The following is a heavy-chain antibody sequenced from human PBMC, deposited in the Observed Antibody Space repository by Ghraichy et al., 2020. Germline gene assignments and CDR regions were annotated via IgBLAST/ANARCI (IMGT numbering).Heavy chain of an antibody. V-gene: IGHV1-24*01. D-gene: IGHD2-21*02. CDR1: GYTLTELS. J-gene: IGHJ4*02. CDR2: FDPEDGET. Sequence: ASVKVSCKVSGYTLTELSMHWVRQAPGKGLEWMGGFDPEDGETIYAQKFQGRVTMTEDTSTDTAYMELSSLRSEDTAVYYCATVGRTYCGGDCLLGRFDYWGQGTLVTVSS. CDR3: ATVGRTYCGGDCLLGRFDY.